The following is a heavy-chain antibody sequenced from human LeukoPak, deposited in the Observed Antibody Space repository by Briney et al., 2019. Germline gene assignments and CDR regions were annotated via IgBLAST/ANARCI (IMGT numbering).Heavy chain of an antibody. D-gene: IGHD3-10*01. CDR2: IYTSGST. CDR3: ARGYYYYGSGGLDV. V-gene: IGHV4-61*02. Sequence: SETLSLICTVSGGSISSGSYYWSWIRQPAGKGLEWIGRIYTSGSTNYNPSLKSRVTISVDTSKNQFSLKLSSVTAADTAVYYCARGYYYYGSGGLDVWGKGTTVTISS. CDR1: GGSISSGSYY. J-gene: IGHJ6*04.